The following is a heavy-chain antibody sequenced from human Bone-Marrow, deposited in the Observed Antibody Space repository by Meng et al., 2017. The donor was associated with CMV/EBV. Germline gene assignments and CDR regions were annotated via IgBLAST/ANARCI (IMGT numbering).Heavy chain of an antibody. D-gene: IGHD3-22*01. CDR1: GFTFSNYA. CDR2: ISGSGGST. J-gene: IGHJ4*02. Sequence: GRSLRLSCTGSGFTFSNYAMSWVRQAPGKGLEWVSAISGSGGSTHNRDSVKGRFTISRDNSKNTLYLQMNSLRAEDTAVYYCAKVSQYYDSGGYIDYWGQGTLVTVSS. V-gene: IGHV3-23*01. CDR3: AKVSQYYDSGGYIDY.